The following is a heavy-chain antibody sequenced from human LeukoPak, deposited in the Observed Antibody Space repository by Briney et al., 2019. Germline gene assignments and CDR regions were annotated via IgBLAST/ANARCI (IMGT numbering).Heavy chain of an antibody. CDR3: ARVVGLTGYSSSWYSGYYYYMDV. CDR2: IIPIFGTA. Sequence: ASVKVSCKASGGTFSSYAIGWVRQAPGQGLEWMGGIIPIFGTANYAQKFQGRVTITADKSTSTAYMELSSLRSEDTAVYYCARVVGLTGYSSSWYSGYYYYMDVWGKGTTVTVSS. CDR1: GGTFSSYA. D-gene: IGHD6-13*01. V-gene: IGHV1-69*06. J-gene: IGHJ6*03.